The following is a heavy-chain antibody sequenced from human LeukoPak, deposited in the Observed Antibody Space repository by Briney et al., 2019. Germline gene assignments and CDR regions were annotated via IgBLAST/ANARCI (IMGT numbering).Heavy chain of an antibody. CDR2: IYHSGST. D-gene: IGHD1-26*01. Sequence: GSLRLSCAASGFTVSSNYMSWVRQPPGEGLEWIGEIYHSGSTNYNPSLKSRVTISVDKSKNQFSLKLSSVTAADTAVYYCARSYSGSFSVWGQGTLVTVSS. CDR3: ARSYSGSFSV. J-gene: IGHJ4*02. V-gene: IGHV4-4*02. CDR1: GFTVSSNY.